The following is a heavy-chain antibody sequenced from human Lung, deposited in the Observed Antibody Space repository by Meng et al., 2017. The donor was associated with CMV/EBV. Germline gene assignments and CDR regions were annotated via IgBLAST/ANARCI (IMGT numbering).Heavy chain of an antibody. D-gene: IGHD2-2*01. CDR1: GFTFSDYY. CDR2: ISSSGSTI. Sequence: GESLKISCAASGFTFSDYYMSWIRQAPGKGLEWVSYISSSGSTIYYADSVKGRLTISRNNAKNSLYLQMNSLRAEDTAVYYCASFFDDSSTSCPPHDYYVMDVWGRGXTLTVSS. CDR3: ASFFDDSSTSCPPHDYYVMDV. V-gene: IGHV3-11*01. J-gene: IGHJ6*01.